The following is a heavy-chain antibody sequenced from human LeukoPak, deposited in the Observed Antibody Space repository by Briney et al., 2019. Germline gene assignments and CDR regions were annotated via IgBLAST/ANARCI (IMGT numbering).Heavy chain of an antibody. D-gene: IGHD2-21*02. CDR2: ISFDGTNK. J-gene: IGHJ4*02. V-gene: IGHV3-30*18. CDR3: AKDRLAYCGGDCYSLDY. Sequence: PGGSLRLSCAASGFTFSHYAMHWVRQAPGKGLEWVAIISFDGTNKYYADSVKGRFTISRDNSKNTLYLQMNSLRAEDTAVYYCAKDRLAYCGGDCYSLDYWGQGTLVTVSS. CDR1: GFTFSHYA.